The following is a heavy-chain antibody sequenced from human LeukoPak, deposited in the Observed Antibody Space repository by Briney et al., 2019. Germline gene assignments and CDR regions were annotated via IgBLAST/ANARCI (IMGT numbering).Heavy chain of an antibody. CDR2: INQDGSEK. CDR1: GFTFSNFC. Sequence: GGSLRLSCAASGFTFSNFCMSWVRQAPGKGLEWVANINQDGSEKYSVDSVKGRFTISRDNAKKSLYLQMNSLRTDDTAVYYCARDVRGSVTSYFYYYVDVWGKGTTVTVSS. J-gene: IGHJ6*03. CDR3: ARDVRGSVTSYFYYYVDV. D-gene: IGHD5-18*01. V-gene: IGHV3-7*01.